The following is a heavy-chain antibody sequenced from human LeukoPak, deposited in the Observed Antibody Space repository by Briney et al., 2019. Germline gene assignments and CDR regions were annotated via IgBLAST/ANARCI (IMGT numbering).Heavy chain of an antibody. Sequence: ASVKVSCKASGYTFTSYYMHWVRQAPGQGLEWMGIINPSGGSTSYAQKFQGRVTMTRDTSTSTVYMELSSLRSEDTAVYYCARGGLTYYYDSSGYICWGQGTLVTVSS. CDR3: ARGGLTYYYDSSGYIC. CDR1: GYTFTSYY. J-gene: IGHJ4*02. CDR2: INPSGGST. V-gene: IGHV1-46*01. D-gene: IGHD3-22*01.